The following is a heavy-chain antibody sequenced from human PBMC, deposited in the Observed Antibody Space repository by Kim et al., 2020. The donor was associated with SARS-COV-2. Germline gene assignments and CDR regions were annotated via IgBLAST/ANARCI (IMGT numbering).Heavy chain of an antibody. CDR3: TRWGGGRDGYKPVCYFDC. CDR1: GFTFSASA. CDR2: IRSKANSYAT. J-gene: IGHJ4*02. V-gene: IGHV3-73*01. D-gene: IGHD5-12*01. Sequence: GGSLRLSCAASGFTFSASAMNWVRQASGKGLEWIARIRSKANSYATAYAASLKGRFTISRDDSKNMAYLQMNSLKAEDTAVYDCTRWGGGRDGYKPVCYFDCWGQGGLVAVSS.